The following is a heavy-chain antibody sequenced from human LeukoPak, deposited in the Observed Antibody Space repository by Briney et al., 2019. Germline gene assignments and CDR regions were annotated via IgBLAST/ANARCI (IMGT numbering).Heavy chain of an antibody. CDR3: ARGRLGSSGWYGGFDP. D-gene: IGHD6-19*01. V-gene: IGHV1-8*02. CDR2: MNPNSGNT. CDR1: GYTFTSYD. Sequence: ASVKVSCKASGYTFTSYDINWVRQATGQGLERMGWMNPNSGNTGYAQKFQGRVTMTRNTSISTAYMELSSLRSEDTAVYYCARGRLGSSGWYGGFDPWGQGTLVTVSS. J-gene: IGHJ5*02.